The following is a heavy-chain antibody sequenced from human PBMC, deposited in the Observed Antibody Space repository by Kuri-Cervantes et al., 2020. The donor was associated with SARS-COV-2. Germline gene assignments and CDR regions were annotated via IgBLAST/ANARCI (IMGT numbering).Heavy chain of an antibody. CDR3: ARGRIRKTCMDV. CDR1: GGSFSGYY. Sequence: SETLSLTCAVYGGSFSGYYWSGIRQPPGKGLEWTGEINHSGSTNYNPSLKGRVTISVDTSKNQFSLKLSSVTAADTAVYYCARGRIRKTCMDVWGQGTTVTVSS. CDR2: INHSGST. V-gene: IGHV4-34*01. D-gene: IGHD2-21*01. J-gene: IGHJ6*02.